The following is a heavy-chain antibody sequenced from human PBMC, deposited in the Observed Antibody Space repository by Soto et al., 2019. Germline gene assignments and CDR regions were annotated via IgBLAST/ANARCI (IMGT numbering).Heavy chain of an antibody. V-gene: IGHV1-18*01. D-gene: IGHD1-26*01. J-gene: IGHJ4*02. CDR3: ARESGPSDH. Sequence: QVQLVQSGAEVKKPGASVKVSCKASGYTFSNYALSWVRQAPGQGLEWMGWISANNGKTNYAQKFQGRVTMTTDTSTNTAYMELRSRRSDDTAVYYCARESGPSDHWGQGTLVTVSS. CDR2: ISANNGKT. CDR1: GYTFSNYA.